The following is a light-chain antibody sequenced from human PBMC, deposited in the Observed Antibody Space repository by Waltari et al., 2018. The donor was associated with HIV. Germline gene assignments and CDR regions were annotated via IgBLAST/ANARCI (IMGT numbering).Light chain of an antibody. V-gene: IGLV2-11*01. CDR1: SSDVGLYKY. CDR3: CSYAGSYTLI. CDR2: DPN. J-gene: IGLJ2*01. Sequence: QSALTQPRSVSGSPGQSVTISRPGTSSDVGLYKYVSWYKQNPGKVPKLLIYDPNDRPSGVPDRFSGSKSGTTASLTISGLQAEDEAFYYCCSYAGSYTLIFGGGTKLTVL.